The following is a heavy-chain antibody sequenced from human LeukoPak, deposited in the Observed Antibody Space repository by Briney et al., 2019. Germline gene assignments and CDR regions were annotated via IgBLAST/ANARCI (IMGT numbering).Heavy chain of an antibody. CDR3: ATGYSYGSLDY. Sequence: ASVKVSCKASGYTFTGYYMHWVRQAPGQGLEWMGWINPNSGGTNYAQNFQGRVTMTRDTSISTAYMELSRLKSDDTAVYYCATGYSYGSLDYWGQGTLVTVSS. CDR1: GYTFTGYY. CDR2: INPNSGGT. D-gene: IGHD5-18*01. V-gene: IGHV1-2*02. J-gene: IGHJ4*02.